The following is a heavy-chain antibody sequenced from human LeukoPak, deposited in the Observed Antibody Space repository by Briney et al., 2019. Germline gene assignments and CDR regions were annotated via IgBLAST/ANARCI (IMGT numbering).Heavy chain of an antibody. V-gene: IGHV3-30*18. CDR1: GFTFSSYG. J-gene: IGHJ4*02. CDR2: ISYDGSNK. CDR3: AKGGYYFDY. D-gene: IGHD2-15*01. Sequence: GGSLRLSCAASGFTFSSYGMHWVRQAPGKGLEWVAVISYDGSNKYYADSVKGRFTISRDNSKNTLYLQMNSLRAEDTAVYYCAKGGYYFDYWGQGTLVTVSS.